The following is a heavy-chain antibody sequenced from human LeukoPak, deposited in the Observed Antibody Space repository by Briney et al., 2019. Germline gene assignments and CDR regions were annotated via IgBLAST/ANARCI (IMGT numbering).Heavy chain of an antibody. Sequence: SETLSLTCTVSGGSISSYYWSWIRQPAGKGLEWIGRIYTSGNTNYSPSLKSRVTVSVDTSKNHFSLKLSSVTAADTAVYFCARVSTSGWSDYWGRGTLVTVSS. V-gene: IGHV4-4*07. CDR2: IYTSGNT. CDR1: GGSISSYY. J-gene: IGHJ4*02. D-gene: IGHD6-19*01. CDR3: ARVSTSGWSDY.